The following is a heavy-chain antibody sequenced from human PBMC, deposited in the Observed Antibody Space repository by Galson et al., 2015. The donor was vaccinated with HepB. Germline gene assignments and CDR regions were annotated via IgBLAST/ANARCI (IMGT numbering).Heavy chain of an antibody. Sequence: SLRLSCAASGFTFSSYAMDWVRQAPGKGLEWVSLISGSGVTTYYADSVKGRFTISRDNSKNTLYLQMNSLRADDTALYFCAKDFDSSGFYYDYLDDWGQGTLVAVSS. CDR1: GFTFSSYA. J-gene: IGHJ4*02. V-gene: IGHV3-23*01. CDR3: AKDFDSSGFYYDYLDD. CDR2: ISGSGVTT. D-gene: IGHD3-22*01.